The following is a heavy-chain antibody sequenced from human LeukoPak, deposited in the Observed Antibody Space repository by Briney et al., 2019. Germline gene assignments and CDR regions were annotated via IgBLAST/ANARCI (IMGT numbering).Heavy chain of an antibody. Sequence: SGPTLVKPTQTLTLTCTFSGFSLSTSGVGVGWIRQPPGKALEWLALIYWDGDKRYSPSLKSRLTITKDTSKNQVVLTMTIMDPVDTATYYCAHRPPFIAAPRSYYYMDVWGKGTTVTVSS. CDR2: IYWDGDK. CDR3: AHRPPFIAAPRSYYYMDV. J-gene: IGHJ6*03. V-gene: IGHV2-5*02. CDR1: GFSLSTSGVG. D-gene: IGHD6-6*01.